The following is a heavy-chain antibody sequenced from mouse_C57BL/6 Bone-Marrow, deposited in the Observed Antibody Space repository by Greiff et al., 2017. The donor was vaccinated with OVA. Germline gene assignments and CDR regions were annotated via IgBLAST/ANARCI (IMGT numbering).Heavy chain of an antibody. V-gene: IGHV14-4*01. Sequence: EVKLQESGAELVRPGASVKLSCTASGFNIKDDYMHWVKQRPEQGLEWIGWIDPENGDTEYASKFQGKATITADTSSNTAYLQLSSLTSEDTAVYYCTRYDYDGLDYWGQGTTLTVSS. CDR2: IDPENGDT. D-gene: IGHD2-4*01. CDR1: GFNIKDDY. J-gene: IGHJ2*01. CDR3: TRYDYDGLDY.